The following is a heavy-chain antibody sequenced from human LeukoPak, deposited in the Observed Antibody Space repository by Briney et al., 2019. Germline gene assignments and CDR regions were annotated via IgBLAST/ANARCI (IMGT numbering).Heavy chain of an antibody. J-gene: IGHJ4*02. CDR2: IKQDGSEK. V-gene: IGHV3-7*03. CDR1: GFTFSSYW. CDR3: ARDSLYRSGGSCSHIHY. Sequence: PGGSLRLSCAASGFTFSSYWMSWVRQAPGKGLEWGGNIKQDGSEKYYVDSVKGRFTISRDNAKNSLYLQMNSLRAEDTAVYYCARDSLYRSGGSCSHIHYWGQGTLVTVSS. D-gene: IGHD2-15*01.